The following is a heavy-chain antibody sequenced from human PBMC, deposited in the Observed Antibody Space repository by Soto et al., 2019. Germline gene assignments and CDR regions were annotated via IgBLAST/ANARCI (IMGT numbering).Heavy chain of an antibody. J-gene: IGHJ3*02. V-gene: IGHV4-34*01. D-gene: IGHD2-2*01. CDR1: GGSFSGYY. CDR2: INHSGST. Sequence: PSETLSLTCAVYGGSFSGYYWSWIRQPPGKGLEWIGEINHSGSTNYNPSLKNRVTISVDTSKNQFSLKLSSVTAADTAVYYCARVPIVVVPAAFDIWGQGTMVTVSS. CDR3: ARVPIVVVPAAFDI.